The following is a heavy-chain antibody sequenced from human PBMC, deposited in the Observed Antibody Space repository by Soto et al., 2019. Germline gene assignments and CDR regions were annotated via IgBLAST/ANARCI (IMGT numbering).Heavy chain of an antibody. Sequence: ASVKVSCKASGYTFTSYGISWVRQAPGQGLEWMGWISAYNGNTNYAQKLQGRVTMTTDTSTSTAYMELRSLRSDDAAVYYCAREGPYSSGWYGGYFQHWGQGTLVTVSS. CDR2: ISAYNGNT. J-gene: IGHJ1*01. D-gene: IGHD6-19*01. V-gene: IGHV1-18*01. CDR3: AREGPYSSGWYGGYFQH. CDR1: GYTFTSYG.